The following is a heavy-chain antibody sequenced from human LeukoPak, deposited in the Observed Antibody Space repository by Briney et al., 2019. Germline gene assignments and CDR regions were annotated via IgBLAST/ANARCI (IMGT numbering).Heavy chain of an antibody. V-gene: IGHV3-30-3*02. CDR2: ISYDGSNK. D-gene: IGHD3-22*01. Sequence: GGSLRLSCAASGFTFSSYAMHWVRQAPGKGLEWVAVISYDGSNKYYADSVKGRFTISRDNSKNTLYLQMNSLRVEDTAVYYCAKYGYYENSGYYYYWGQGTLVTVSS. CDR3: AKYGYYENSGYYYY. CDR1: GFTFSSYA. J-gene: IGHJ4*02.